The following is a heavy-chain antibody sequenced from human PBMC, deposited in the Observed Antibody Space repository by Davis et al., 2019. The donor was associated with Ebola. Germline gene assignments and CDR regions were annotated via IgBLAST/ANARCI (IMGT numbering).Heavy chain of an antibody. CDR3: ASLSRAVAGPFDY. CDR2: IYYSGST. Sequence: MPGGSLRLSCTVSGGSISSYYWSWIRQPPGKGLEWIGYIYYSGSTNYNPSLKSRVTISVDTSKNQFSLKLSSVTAADTAVYYCASLSRAVAGPFDYWGQGTLVTVSS. V-gene: IGHV4-59*01. CDR1: GGSISSYY. J-gene: IGHJ4*02. D-gene: IGHD6-19*01.